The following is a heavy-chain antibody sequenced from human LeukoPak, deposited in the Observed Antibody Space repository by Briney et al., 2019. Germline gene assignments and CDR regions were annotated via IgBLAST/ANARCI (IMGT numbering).Heavy chain of an antibody. Sequence: ASVKVSCTASRHTFTVYHVHWVRQAPGQGLEWMGWINPDSGVTNYAQNLQARVTITRDTSVSTVFLDLSSLISDDTAVYYCALVTSGNWWFDPWGQGTLVTVSS. CDR1: RHTFTVYH. CDR2: INPDSGVT. D-gene: IGHD2-21*02. V-gene: IGHV1-2*02. J-gene: IGHJ5*02. CDR3: ALVTSGNWWFDP.